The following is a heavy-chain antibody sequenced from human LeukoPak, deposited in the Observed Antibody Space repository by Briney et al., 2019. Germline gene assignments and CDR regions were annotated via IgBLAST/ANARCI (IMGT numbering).Heavy chain of an antibody. CDR2: ISAYNGNT. CDR1: GYTFNSYG. V-gene: IGHV1-18*01. J-gene: IGHJ6*03. CDR3: ARVGGNPANYYYYMDV. Sequence: ASVKVSCTASGYTFNSYGISWVRQAPGQGLEWMGWISAYNGNTNYAQKLQGRVTMTTDTSTSTAYMELRSLRSDDTAVYYCARVGGNPANYYYYMDVWGKGTTVTVSS. D-gene: IGHD3-10*01.